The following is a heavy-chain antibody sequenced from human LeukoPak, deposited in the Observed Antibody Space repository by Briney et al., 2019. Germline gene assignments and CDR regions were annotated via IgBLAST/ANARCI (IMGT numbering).Heavy chain of an antibody. J-gene: IGHJ1*01. Sequence: SETLSLTCTVSGGSISSGDYYWSWIRQPPGKGLEWIGYIYYSGSTNYNPSLKSRVTISVDTSKNQFSLKLSSVTAADTAVYYCARGGIAAAGTWDFQHWGQGTLVTVSS. D-gene: IGHD6-13*01. V-gene: IGHV4-61*08. CDR3: ARGGIAAAGTWDFQH. CDR1: GGSISSGDYY. CDR2: IYYSGST.